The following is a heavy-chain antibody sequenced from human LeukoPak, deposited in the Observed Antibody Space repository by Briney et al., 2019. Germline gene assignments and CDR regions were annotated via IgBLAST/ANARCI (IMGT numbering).Heavy chain of an antibody. CDR2: IYTSGST. Sequence: SQTLSLTCTVSGGSISSGSYYWSWIRQPAGRGLEWIGRIYTSGSTNYNPSLKSRVTISVDTSKNQFTLKLSSVTAADTAVYYCARDIWFGELLNAFNIWGQGTMVTVSS. V-gene: IGHV4-61*02. CDR3: ARDIWFGELLNAFNI. CDR1: GGSISSGSYY. J-gene: IGHJ3*02. D-gene: IGHD3-10*01.